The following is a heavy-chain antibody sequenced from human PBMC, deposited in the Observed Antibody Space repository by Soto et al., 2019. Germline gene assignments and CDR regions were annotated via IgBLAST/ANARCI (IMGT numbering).Heavy chain of an antibody. Sequence: CAVSGLTFSSYAMSWVRQAPGKGLEWVSAISGSGISKYYADSVKGRFTISRDTSKNTLYLQMNSLRAEDAAVYYCAKSPGSGWAYYYYGMDVWGQGTTVTVSS. V-gene: IGHV3-23*01. CDR2: ISGSGISK. D-gene: IGHD6-19*01. CDR3: AKSPGSGWAYYYYGMDV. CDR1: GLTFSSYA. J-gene: IGHJ6*02.